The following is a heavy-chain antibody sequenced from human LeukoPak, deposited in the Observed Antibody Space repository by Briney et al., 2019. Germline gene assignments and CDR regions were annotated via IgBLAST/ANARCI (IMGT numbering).Heavy chain of an antibody. Sequence: ASVKVSCKASGGTFNNYAVTWVRQAPGQGLEWMGRIIPIFSTGNSAQKFQGRVTITADKSTSTAYMELSSLRSGDTAVYYCARENSGSSHFDVWGRGTLVIVSS. J-gene: IGHJ2*01. D-gene: IGHD3-22*01. CDR3: ARENSGSSHFDV. CDR1: GGTFNNYA. CDR2: IIPIFSTG. V-gene: IGHV1-69*06.